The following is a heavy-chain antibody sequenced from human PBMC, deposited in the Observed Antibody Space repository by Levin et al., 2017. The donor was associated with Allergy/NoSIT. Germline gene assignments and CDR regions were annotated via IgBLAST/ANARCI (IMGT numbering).Heavy chain of an antibody. CDR1: GYTFSSHR. Sequence: GASVKVSCKASGYTFSSHRISWVRQAPGQGLEWMGWISTFNGNTKYAQKWQGRVTMTTDTSTNTAYMELRSLRADDTAVYYCARDLVTDYYFYYGMDVWGQGTTVTVSS. CDR2: ISTFNGNT. V-gene: IGHV1-18*01. D-gene: IGHD2/OR15-2a*01. J-gene: IGHJ6*02. CDR3: ARDLVTDYYFYYGMDV.